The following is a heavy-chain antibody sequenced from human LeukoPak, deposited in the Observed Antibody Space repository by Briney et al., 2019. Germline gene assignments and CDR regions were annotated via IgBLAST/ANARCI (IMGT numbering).Heavy chain of an antibody. CDR3: AKDGWSYCTNGVCYQDY. CDR1: GFNFSSYE. J-gene: IGHJ4*02. Sequence: GGSLRLSYAASGFNFSSYEMNWVRQAPGKGLEWVSYISNSGRTIYYADSVKGRFTISRDNSKNTLYLQMNSLRAEDTAVYYCAKDGWSYCTNGVCYQDYWGQGTLVTVSS. CDR2: ISNSGRTI. V-gene: IGHV3-48*03. D-gene: IGHD2-8*01.